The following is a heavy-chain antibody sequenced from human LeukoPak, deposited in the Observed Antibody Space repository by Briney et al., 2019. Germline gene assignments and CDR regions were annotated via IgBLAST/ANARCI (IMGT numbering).Heavy chain of an antibody. CDR2: ISSRGTTM. Sequence: GGSLRLSCAASGFTFSSYDMNWVRQAPGKGPEWVSYISSRGTTMYYADSVKGRFTISRDNAKNSLYLQMNSPRAEDTAVYYCARASRSGYYTNDAFDIWGQGTMVTVSS. CDR3: ARASRSGYYTNDAFDI. CDR1: GFTFSSYD. J-gene: IGHJ3*02. V-gene: IGHV3-48*04. D-gene: IGHD3-22*01.